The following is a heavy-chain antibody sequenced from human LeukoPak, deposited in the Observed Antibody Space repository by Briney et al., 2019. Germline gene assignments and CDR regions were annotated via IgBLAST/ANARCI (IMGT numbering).Heavy chain of an antibody. CDR3: ASGCSSGSGYYFDY. J-gene: IGHJ4*02. CDR2: INTDGSST. CDR1: GFTFSSYW. Sequence: GGSLRLSCAASGFTFSSYWMHWVRQAPGKGLVWVSRINTDGSSTSYADSVKGRFTISRDNAKNTLYLQMNSLRAEDTAVYYCASGCSSGSGYYFDYWGQGTLVTVSS. V-gene: IGHV3-74*01. D-gene: IGHD6-19*01.